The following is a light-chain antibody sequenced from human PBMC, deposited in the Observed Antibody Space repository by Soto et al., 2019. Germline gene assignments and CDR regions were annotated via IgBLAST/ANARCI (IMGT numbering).Light chain of an antibody. V-gene: IGKV3-15*01. CDR2: GAS. CDR1: QTIVNN. J-gene: IGKJ5*01. CDR3: QQRSNWPIT. Sequence: EIVMTQSPATLSVSPVEGATLSCRASQTIVNNLAWYQQKPGQAPRLLIYGASTRVTGIPARFSGSGSGTDFTLTISSLEPEDFAVYYCQQRSNWPITFGQGTRLEIK.